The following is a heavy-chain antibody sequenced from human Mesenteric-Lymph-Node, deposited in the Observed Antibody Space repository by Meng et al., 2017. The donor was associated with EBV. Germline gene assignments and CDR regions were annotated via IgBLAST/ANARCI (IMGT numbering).Heavy chain of an antibody. CDR2: VHHSGLT. CDR3: AGGDYVNQFNY. Sequence: QLPLQGLGPGLVLPSQTLSLTCTVSGGSVNSGGYSWSWIRQSPEKGLEWIGYVHHSGLTYYNPSLETRVIISLERSKNQFSLKLTSVTAADTAVYYCAGGDYVNQFNYWGQGTLVTASS. D-gene: IGHD4-17*01. J-gene: IGHJ4*02. CDR1: GGSVNSGGYS. V-gene: IGHV4-30-2*06.